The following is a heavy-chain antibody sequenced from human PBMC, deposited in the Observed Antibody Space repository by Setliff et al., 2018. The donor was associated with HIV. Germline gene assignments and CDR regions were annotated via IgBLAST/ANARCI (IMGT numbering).Heavy chain of an antibody. Sequence: PSETLSLTCAVYGGSFNGYYRSWIRQPPGKGLEWIGEVIHRGSTNYNPSLKSRVTISVDTSKNQLSLNLSSVTAADTAVYYCARWGETTGIKAFDLWGQGTMVTVSS. D-gene: IGHD1-1*01. V-gene: IGHV4-34*12. J-gene: IGHJ3*01. CDR2: VIHRGST. CDR3: ARWGETTGIKAFDL. CDR1: GGSFNGYY.